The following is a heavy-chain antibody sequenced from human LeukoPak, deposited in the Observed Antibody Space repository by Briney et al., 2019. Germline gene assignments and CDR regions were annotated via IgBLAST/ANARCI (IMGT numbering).Heavy chain of an antibody. J-gene: IGHJ4*02. CDR1: GYTFTSYG. CDR3: ASSLWFGELAT. V-gene: IGHV1-18*01. CDR2: ISAYNGNT. Sequence: ASVKVSCKASGYTFTSYGISWVRQAPGQGLEWMGWISAYNGNTNYAQKLQGRVTMTTDASTSTAYMELRSLRSDDTAVYYCASSLWFGELATWGQGTLVTVSS. D-gene: IGHD3-10*01.